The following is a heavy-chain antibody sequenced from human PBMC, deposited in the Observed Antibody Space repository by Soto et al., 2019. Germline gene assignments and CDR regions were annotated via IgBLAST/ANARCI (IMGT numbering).Heavy chain of an antibody. V-gene: IGHV3-7*04. Sequence: ESGGGLIQPGGSLRLSCAASGFTFSQHWMSWVRQAPGKGLEWVANIKYDGSENYYVDSVKGRFTISRDNARNSVYLQMNSLRAEDTALYFCAKEGAGAYDYWGQGTLVTVSS. D-gene: IGHD6-19*01. CDR3: AKEGAGAYDY. CDR2: IKYDGSEN. CDR1: GFTFSQHW. J-gene: IGHJ4*02.